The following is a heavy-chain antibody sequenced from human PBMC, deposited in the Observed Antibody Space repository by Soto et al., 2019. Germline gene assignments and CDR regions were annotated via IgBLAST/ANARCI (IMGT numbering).Heavy chain of an antibody. CDR1: GFTFTSSA. CDR3: AASDCSSTSCYEKGYYGMDV. CDR2: IVVGSGNT. J-gene: IGHJ6*02. V-gene: IGHV1-58*01. D-gene: IGHD2-2*01. Sequence: AASVKVSCKASGFTFTSSAVQWVRQARGQRLEWIGWIVVGSGNTNYAQKFQERVTITRDMSTSTAYMELSSLRSEDTAVYYCAASDCSSTSCYEKGYYGMDVWGQGTTVTVSS.